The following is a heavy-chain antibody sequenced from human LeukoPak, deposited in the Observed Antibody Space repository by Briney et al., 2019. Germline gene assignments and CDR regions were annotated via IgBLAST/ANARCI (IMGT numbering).Heavy chain of an antibody. CDR1: GYTFSIYG. Sequence: ASVRVSCKASGYTFSIYGFSWVRQAPGQGLEWMGWISVYNGNTNYAQKFQGRVTMTTDTSTNTAHMELRSLRSDDTAVYYCARQGYSGHSQGAADYWGQGTLVTVSS. J-gene: IGHJ4*02. D-gene: IGHD4-23*01. V-gene: IGHV1-18*01. CDR2: ISVYNGNT. CDR3: ARQGYSGHSQGAADY.